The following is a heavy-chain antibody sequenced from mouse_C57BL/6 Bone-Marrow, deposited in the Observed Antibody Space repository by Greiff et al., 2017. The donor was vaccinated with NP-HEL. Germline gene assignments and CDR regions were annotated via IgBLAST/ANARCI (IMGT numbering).Heavy chain of an antibody. V-gene: IGHV4-1*01. J-gene: IGHJ4*01. CDR2: INPDSSTI. Sequence: AASGIDFSRYWMSWVRRAPGKGLEWIGEINPDSSTINYAPSLKDKFIISRDNAKNTLYLQMSKVRSEDTALYYCARPGGGSSSSYAMDYWGQGTSVTVSS. CDR3: ARPGGGSSSSYAMDY. D-gene: IGHD1-1*01. CDR1: GIDFSRYW.